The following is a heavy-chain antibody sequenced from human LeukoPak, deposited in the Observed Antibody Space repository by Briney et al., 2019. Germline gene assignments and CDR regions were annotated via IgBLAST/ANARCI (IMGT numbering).Heavy chain of an antibody. CDR1: GFTFSSYG. J-gene: IGHJ6*03. CDR2: IRYDGSNK. Sequence: GWSLRLSCAACGFTFSSYGMHWVRQAPGKGLEWVAFIRYDGSNKYYADSVKGRFTISRDNSKNTLYLQMNSLRAEDTAVCYCAKDPWDLVVVPAAHMGDYMDVWGKGTTVTVSS. CDR3: AKDPWDLVVVPAAHMGDYMDV. D-gene: IGHD2-2*01. V-gene: IGHV3-30*02.